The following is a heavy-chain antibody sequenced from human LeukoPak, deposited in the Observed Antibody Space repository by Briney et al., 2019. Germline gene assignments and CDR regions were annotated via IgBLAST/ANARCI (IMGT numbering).Heavy chain of an antibody. CDR2: ISGSGGST. CDR3: AKDNIVVVPAAIGWFDP. V-gene: IGHV3-23*01. CDR1: GFTFSSYA. D-gene: IGHD2-2*01. Sequence: GGSLRLSCAASGFTFSSYAMSWVRQALGKGLEWVSAISGSGGSTYYADSVKGRFTISRDNSKNTLYMQMNSLRAEDTAVYYCAKDNIVVVPAAIGWFDPWGQGTLVTVSS. J-gene: IGHJ5*02.